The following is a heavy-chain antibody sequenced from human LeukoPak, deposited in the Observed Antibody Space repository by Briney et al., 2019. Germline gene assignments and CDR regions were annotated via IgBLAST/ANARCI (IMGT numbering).Heavy chain of an antibody. CDR2: ISYDGSNK. Sequence: GGSLRLSCAASGFTFSSYGMHWVRQAPGKGLEWVAVISYDGSNKYYADSVKGRFTISRDNSKNTLYLQVNSLRAEDTAVYYCARVGEGAAKDWGQGTLVTVSS. CDR3: ARVGEGAAKD. J-gene: IGHJ4*02. D-gene: IGHD1-26*01. V-gene: IGHV3-30*03. CDR1: GFTFSSYG.